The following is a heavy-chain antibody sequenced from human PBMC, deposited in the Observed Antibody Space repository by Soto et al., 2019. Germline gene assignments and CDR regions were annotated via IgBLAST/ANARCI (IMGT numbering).Heavy chain of an antibody. J-gene: IGHJ6*02. Sequence: SVKVFCKPSGGTFCSYAISWVRQAPGQGLEWMGGIIPFFGSPNYAQKFQGRVTITADESTSTAYMELTSLRSEDTAVYYCARYCSSTTCRKYHYYGMDVWGQGTTVTVSS. CDR1: GGTFCSYA. D-gene: IGHD2-2*01. V-gene: IGHV1-69*13. CDR2: IIPFFGSP. CDR3: ARYCSSTTCRKYHYYGMDV.